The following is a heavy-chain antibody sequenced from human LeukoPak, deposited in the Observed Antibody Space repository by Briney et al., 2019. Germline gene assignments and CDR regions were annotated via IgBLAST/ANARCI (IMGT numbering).Heavy chain of an antibody. CDR3: AREITIFGVVTSDY. V-gene: IGHV1-18*01. J-gene: IGHJ4*02. Sequence: ASVKVSCKASGYTFTSYGISWVRQAPGQGLEWVGWISAYNGNTNYAQKLQGRVTMTTDTSTSTAYMELRSLRSDDTAVYYCAREITIFGVVTSDYWGQGTLVTVSS. CDR2: ISAYNGNT. D-gene: IGHD3-3*01. CDR1: GYTFTSYG.